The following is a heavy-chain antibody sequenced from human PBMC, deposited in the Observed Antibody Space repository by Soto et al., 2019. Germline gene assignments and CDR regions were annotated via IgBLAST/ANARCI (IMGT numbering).Heavy chain of an antibody. CDR1: AGSIINHY. D-gene: IGHD7-27*01. J-gene: IGHJ4*02. CDR2: IDYTGAT. Sequence: TSETLSLTCIVSAGSIINHYWSWIRQPPGKGLEWIGYIDYTGATNYSPSLASRVTISVDTSKNQFSLKLTSLTAADTAIYYCARANWYFDYWGQGTLVTVSS. CDR3: ARANWYFDY. V-gene: IGHV4-59*11.